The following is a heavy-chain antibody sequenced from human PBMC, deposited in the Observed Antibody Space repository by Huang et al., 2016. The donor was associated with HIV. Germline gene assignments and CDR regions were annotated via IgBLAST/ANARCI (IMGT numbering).Heavy chain of an antibody. CDR3: ARASATLGSGGFYHMDV. J-gene: IGHJ6*03. D-gene: IGHD1-26*01. Sequence: KKPGSSVKLSCKASGGTFSSYAITWVRQAPGQGLQWMGGIVPFSGTTHYAQNFQGRVIISVDELTSTAYMELNSRRSADTAVYFCARASATLGSGGFYHMDVWGKGTTVTVSS. V-gene: IGHV1-69*13. CDR1: GGTFSSYA. CDR2: IVPFSGTT.